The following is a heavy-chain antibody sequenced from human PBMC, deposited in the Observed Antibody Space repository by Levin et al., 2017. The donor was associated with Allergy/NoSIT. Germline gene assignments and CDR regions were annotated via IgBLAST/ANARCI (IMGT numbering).Heavy chain of an antibody. CDR1: GFAFSSYG. CDR2: ISDDGSKK. V-gene: IGHV3-30*18. Sequence: GESLKISCAVSGFAFSSYGMHWVRQAPGKGLEWVAGISDDGSKKYYADSVKGRFTISRDNFKNTLYLQMNSLRVEDTAVHYCAKVRRELVIATDAFDIWGPGTMVTVSS. CDR3: AKVRRELVIATDAFDI. J-gene: IGHJ3*02. D-gene: IGHD3-9*01.